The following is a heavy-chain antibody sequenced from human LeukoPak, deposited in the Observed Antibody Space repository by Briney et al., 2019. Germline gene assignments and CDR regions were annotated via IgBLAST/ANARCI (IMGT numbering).Heavy chain of an antibody. V-gene: IGHV4-59*01. CDR2: IYYSGST. Sequence: SETLSLTCTVSGGSISSYYWSWIRQPPGKGLEWIGYIYYSGSTNYNPSLKSRVTISVDTSKNQFSLKLSSVTAADTAVYYCARGTMGYSNGLGFLFDYWGQGTLVTVSS. D-gene: IGHD5-18*01. CDR3: ARGTMGYSNGLGFLFDY. CDR1: GGSISSYY. J-gene: IGHJ4*02.